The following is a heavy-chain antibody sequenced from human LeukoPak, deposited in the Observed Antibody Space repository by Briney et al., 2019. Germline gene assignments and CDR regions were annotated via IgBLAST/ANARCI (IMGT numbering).Heavy chain of an antibody. V-gene: IGHV4-39*01. Sequence: SETLSLTCTISGGSIRSTTYYWAWIRQPPGKGLEGIGNIYYSGSTYYNPSLKSRVTISVDTSKNQFALKLSSVTAADTAVYYCARQTERVVPAATGNYYYYMDVWGKGTTVTVSS. CDR1: GGSIRSTTYY. J-gene: IGHJ6*03. D-gene: IGHD2-2*01. CDR2: IYYSGST. CDR3: ARQTERVVPAATGNYYYYMDV.